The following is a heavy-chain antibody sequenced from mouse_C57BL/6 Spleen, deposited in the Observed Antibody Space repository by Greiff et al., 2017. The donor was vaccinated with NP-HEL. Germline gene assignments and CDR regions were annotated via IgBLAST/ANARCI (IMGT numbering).Heavy chain of an antibody. V-gene: IGHV1-69*01. D-gene: IGHD1-1*01. CDR3: ARRGVVAHWYFDV. Sequence: VQLQQPGAELVMPGASVKLSYKASGYTFTSYWMHWVKQRPGQGLEWIGEIDPSDSYTNYNQKFKGKSTLTVDKSSSTAYMQLSSLTSEDSAVYYCARRGVVAHWYFDVWGTGTTVTVSS. CDR2: IDPSDSYT. CDR1: GYTFTSYW. J-gene: IGHJ1*03.